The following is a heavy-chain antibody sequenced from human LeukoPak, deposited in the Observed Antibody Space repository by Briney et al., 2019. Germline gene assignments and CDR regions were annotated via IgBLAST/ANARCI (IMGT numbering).Heavy chain of an antibody. V-gene: IGHV1-69-2*01. CDR3: ATDAEYRIAARKLDY. Sequence: VKVSCKTSGYIFTDHYMHWVRQAPGKGLEWMGRFDPEGGDTLYAEKFQGRVTITADTSTATSYMEVSSLTSEDTAVYYCATDAEYRIAARKLDYWGQGTLVTVSA. D-gene: IGHD6-6*01. J-gene: IGHJ4*02. CDR2: FDPEGGDT. CDR1: GYIFTDHY.